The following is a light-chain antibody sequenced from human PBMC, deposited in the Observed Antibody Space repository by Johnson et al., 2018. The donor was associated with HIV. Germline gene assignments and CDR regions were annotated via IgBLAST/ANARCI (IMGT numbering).Light chain of an antibody. CDR3: GTWDSSLSAYV. CDR1: SSNIGNNY. V-gene: IGLV1-51*02. CDR2: ENN. Sequence: QSLLTQPPSVSAAPGQKVTISCSGSSSNIGNNYVSWYQQLPGTAPKLLIYENNKRPSGIPDRFSGSKSGTSATLGITGLQTGDEADYYCGTWDSSLSAYVFGTVTKVTVL. J-gene: IGLJ1*01.